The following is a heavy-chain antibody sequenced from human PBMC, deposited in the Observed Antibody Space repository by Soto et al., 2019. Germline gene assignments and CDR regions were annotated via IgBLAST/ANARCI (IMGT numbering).Heavy chain of an antibody. Sequence: PSETLSLTCAVYGGSFSGYYWSWSRQPPGKGLEWIGEINHSGSTNYNPSLKSRVTISVDTSKNQFSLKLSSVTAADTAVYYCARGRGYDILTGYSKVGYSYYYYYGMDGWGQGTTVTVSS. V-gene: IGHV4-34*01. CDR1: GGSFSGYY. D-gene: IGHD3-9*01. CDR3: ARGRGYDILTGYSKVGYSYYYYYGMDG. J-gene: IGHJ6*02. CDR2: INHSGST.